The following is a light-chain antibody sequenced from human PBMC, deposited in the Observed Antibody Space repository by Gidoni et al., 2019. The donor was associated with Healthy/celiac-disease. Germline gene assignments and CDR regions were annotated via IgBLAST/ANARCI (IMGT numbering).Light chain of an antibody. CDR2: DAS. V-gene: IGKV1-13*02. J-gene: IGKJ4*01. CDR1: QVSSSA. CDR3: QQFNSYPFT. Sequence: AIKLTRSTSSLSASVVDRVTITCRASQVSSSALAWYQQKPGKAPKLLIYDASSLESGVPSRFSGSGSGTDFTLTISSLQPEDFATYYCQQFNSYPFTFGGGTKVEIK.